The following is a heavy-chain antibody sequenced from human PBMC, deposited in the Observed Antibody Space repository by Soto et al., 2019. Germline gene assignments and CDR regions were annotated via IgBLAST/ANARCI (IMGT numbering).Heavy chain of an antibody. D-gene: IGHD6-13*01. Sequence: EVQLVESGGGLVQPGGSLRLSCAASGFTFSTYWMHWVRQAPGKGLEWVANIKPDGSEKYYVDSVKGRFTISRDNAKNSLSLQMSSLRAEDPAVYYCARALASAGSLWGQGTLVTVSS. CDR3: ARALASAGSL. CDR2: IKPDGSEK. J-gene: IGHJ4*02. V-gene: IGHV3-7*01. CDR1: GFTFSTYW.